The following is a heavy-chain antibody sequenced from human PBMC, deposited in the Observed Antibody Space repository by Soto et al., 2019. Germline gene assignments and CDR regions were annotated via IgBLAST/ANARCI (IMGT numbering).Heavy chain of an antibody. V-gene: IGHV1-69*01. J-gene: IGHJ4*02. CDR1: GGTFSSYA. CDR3: RFWSGYLIPPDY. Sequence: QVQLVQSGAEVKKPGSSVKVSCKASGGTFSSYAISWVRQAPGQGLEWMGGIIPIFGTANYAQKFQGRVTLPADESTSTAYMELSSLRSEDTAVYYCRFWSGYLIPPDYWGQGTLVTVSS. D-gene: IGHD3-3*01. CDR2: IIPIFGTA.